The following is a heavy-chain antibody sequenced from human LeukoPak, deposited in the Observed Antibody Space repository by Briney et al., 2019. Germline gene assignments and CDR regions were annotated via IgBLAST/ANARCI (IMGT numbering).Heavy chain of an antibody. CDR1: GFIVNTNY. CDR3: ARGRGGIAARFDYNRYNWFDP. V-gene: IGHV3-53*01. Sequence: GGSLRLSCAASGFIVNTNYMNWVRQAPGKGLEWVSVVYADGATYYADSVKGRFTVSRDNSKNTLYLQMNGLRAEDTAVYFCARGRGGIAARFDYNRYNWFDPWGQGTLVTVSS. J-gene: IGHJ5*02. CDR2: VYADGAT. D-gene: IGHD6-6*01.